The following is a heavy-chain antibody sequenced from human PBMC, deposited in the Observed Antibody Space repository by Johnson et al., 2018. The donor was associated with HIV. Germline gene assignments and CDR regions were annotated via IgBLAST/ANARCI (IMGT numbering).Heavy chain of an antibody. V-gene: IGHV3-15*01. Sequence: VKLVESGGGVVRPGGSLRLSCAASGFTFSNAWMSWVRQAPGKGLEWVGRIKSKTDGGTTDYAAPVTGRFTISRDDSKNTLYLQMNSLKTEDTAVYYCTTAPSNWGNAFDIWGQGTMVTVSS. CDR2: IKSKTDGGTT. CDR3: TTAPSNWGNAFDI. CDR1: GFTFSNAW. D-gene: IGHD7-27*01. J-gene: IGHJ3*02.